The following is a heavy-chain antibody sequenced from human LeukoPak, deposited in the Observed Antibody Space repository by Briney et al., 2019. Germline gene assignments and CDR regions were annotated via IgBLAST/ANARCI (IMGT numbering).Heavy chain of an antibody. J-gene: IGHJ4*02. V-gene: IGHV3-30*02. CDR2: IRYDGSNK. Sequence: PGGSLRLSCAASGFTFSSYGMHWVRQAPGKGLEWVAFIRYDGSNKYYADSVKGRFTISRDNAKNTLYLQMKSLGVEDTALYYCSRDNVGHFDYWGQGTLVTVSS. CDR3: SRDNVGHFDY. CDR1: GFTFSSYG. D-gene: IGHD3-16*01.